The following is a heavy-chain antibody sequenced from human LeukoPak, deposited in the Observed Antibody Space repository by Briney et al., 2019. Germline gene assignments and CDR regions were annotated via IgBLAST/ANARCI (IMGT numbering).Heavy chain of an antibody. V-gene: IGHV3-23*05. Sequence: QPGGPLRLSCAASGFIFSSSDMSWVRHPRGSGLEWVSSIRHSDSNTYYAPSVMVRFTISSDNSKNTLYLQMKSLGAEDTDVYYCAKRRNPTVGHYYLDVWGRGTTV. D-gene: IGHD1-1*01. J-gene: IGHJ6*03. CDR1: GFIFSSSD. CDR2: IRHSDSNT. CDR3: AKRRNPTVGHYYLDV.